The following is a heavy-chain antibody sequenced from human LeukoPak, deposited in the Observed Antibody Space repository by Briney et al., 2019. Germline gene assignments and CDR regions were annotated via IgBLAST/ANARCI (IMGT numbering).Heavy chain of an antibody. J-gene: IGHJ6*03. V-gene: IGHV3-20*01. Sequence: PGGSLRLSCAASGFTFDDYGMSWVRQAPGRGLEWVSGLNWNGGSTGYADSVKGRFTISRDNAKNSLYLQMSSLRAEDTALYHCARGGGNGFYYYMDVWGKGTTVTVSS. CDR2: LNWNGGST. CDR3: ARGGGNGFYYYMDV. CDR1: GFTFDDYG. D-gene: IGHD4-23*01.